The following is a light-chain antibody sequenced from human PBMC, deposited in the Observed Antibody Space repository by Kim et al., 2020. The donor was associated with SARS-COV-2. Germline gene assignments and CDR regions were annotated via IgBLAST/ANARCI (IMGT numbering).Light chain of an antibody. CDR2: QDE. J-gene: IGLJ1*01. V-gene: IGLV3-1*01. CDR3: LAWDSNSYSYV. Sequence: SYELTQPPSVSVSPGQTASITCSGDNLGKKYASWYRQKPGQSPVLVIYQDEKRPAGIPERFSGSNSGNSATLTISGTQAMDEAEYFCLAWDSNSYSYVFGAGTKVTVL. CDR1: NLGKKY.